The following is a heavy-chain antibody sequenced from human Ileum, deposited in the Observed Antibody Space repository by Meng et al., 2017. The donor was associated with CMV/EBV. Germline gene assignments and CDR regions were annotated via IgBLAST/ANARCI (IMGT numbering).Heavy chain of an antibody. CDR3: AREPPATFYFDY. J-gene: IGHJ4*02. V-gene: IGHV1-18*03. D-gene: IGHD1-14*01. CDR1: GYIFTGYY. Sequence: SCKASGYIFTGYYISWVRQAPGQGLEWMGWINVYNGKTNYAQKFQGRVTMSTDSSTNTAYMDLRSLTSDDMAVYYCAREPPATFYFDYWGRGTLVTVSS. CDR2: INVYNGKT.